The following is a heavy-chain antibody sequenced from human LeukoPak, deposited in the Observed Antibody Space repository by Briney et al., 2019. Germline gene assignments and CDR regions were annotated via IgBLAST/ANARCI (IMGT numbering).Heavy chain of an antibody. CDR2: IYYTGST. J-gene: IGHJ5*02. V-gene: IGHV4-59*08. D-gene: IGHD3-10*01. CDR1: GGSISNYY. Sequence: PSETLSLTCTVSGGSISNYYWSWIRQPPGKGLEWIGYIYYTGSTNYNPSLKSRVAISVDTSKNQFSLKLSPVTAADTAVYYCARLGSGTNNWFDPWGQGTLVTVSS. CDR3: ARLGSGTNNWFDP.